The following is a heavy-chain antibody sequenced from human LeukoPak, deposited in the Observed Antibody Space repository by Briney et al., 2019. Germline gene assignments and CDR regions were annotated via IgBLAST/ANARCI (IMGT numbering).Heavy chain of an antibody. CDR2: IYYSGST. J-gene: IGHJ4*02. Sequence: SETLSLTCTVSGGSISSSSYYWGWIRQPPGKGLEWIGSIYYSGSTYYNPSLKSRVTISVDTSKNQFSLKLSSVTAADTAVYYCARLPSIAASFDYWGQGTLVTVSS. CDR3: ARLPSIAASFDY. D-gene: IGHD6-6*01. V-gene: IGHV4-39*07. CDR1: GGSISSSSYY.